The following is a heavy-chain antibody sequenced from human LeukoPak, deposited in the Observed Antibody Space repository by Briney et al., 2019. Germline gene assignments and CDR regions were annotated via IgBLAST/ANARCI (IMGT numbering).Heavy chain of an antibody. CDR1: GYMFTTYY. V-gene: IGHV1-2*02. CDR2: INPHSGGT. CDR3: ARDVSDCSGGSCYSYFDY. D-gene: IGHD2-15*01. Sequence: ASVKVSCKTSGYMFTTYYPHWVRQAPGQGLEWMGWINPHSGGTNYAQKLQGRVTVTRDTSTSTVYMELSSLRSEDTAVYYCARDVSDCSGGSCYSYFDYWGQGSLVTVSS. J-gene: IGHJ4*02.